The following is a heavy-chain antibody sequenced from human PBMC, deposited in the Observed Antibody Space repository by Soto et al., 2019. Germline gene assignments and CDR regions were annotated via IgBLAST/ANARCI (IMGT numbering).Heavy chain of an antibody. CDR2: IYHSGST. CDR1: GYSISSGYY. Sequence: KPSETLSLTCAVSGYSISSGYYWGWIRQPPGKGLEWIGSIYHSGSTYYNPSLKSRVTISVDTSKNQFSLKLSSVTAADTAVYYCARDETHDFWSGYYVYYYYGMDVWGQGTTVTVSS. CDR3: ARDETHDFWSGYYVYYYYGMDV. J-gene: IGHJ6*02. V-gene: IGHV4-38-2*02. D-gene: IGHD3-3*01.